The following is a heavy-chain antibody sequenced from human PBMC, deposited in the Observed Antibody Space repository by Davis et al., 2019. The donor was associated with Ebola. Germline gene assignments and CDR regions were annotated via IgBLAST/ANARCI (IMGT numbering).Heavy chain of an antibody. V-gene: IGHV1-18*01. CDR3: ARGITMVRGRDWFDP. D-gene: IGHD3-10*01. Sequence: ASVKVSCKASGYTFTSYGISWVRQAPGQGLEWMGWISAYTGNTNYAQKLQGRVTMTTDTSTSTAYMELRSLRSDDTAVYYCARGITMVRGRDWFDPWGQGTLVTVSS. J-gene: IGHJ5*02. CDR2: ISAYTGNT. CDR1: GYTFTSYG.